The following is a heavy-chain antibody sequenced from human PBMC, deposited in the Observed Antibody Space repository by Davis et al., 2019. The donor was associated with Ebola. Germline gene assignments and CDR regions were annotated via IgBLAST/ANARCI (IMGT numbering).Heavy chain of an antibody. J-gene: IGHJ4*02. CDR1: GYTFTGYY. CDR2: ISAYNGNT. CDR3: ARGGCSGGSCYSADY. D-gene: IGHD2-15*01. V-gene: IGHV1-18*04. Sequence: ASVKVSCKTSGYTFTGYYTHWVRQAPGQGLEWMGWISAYNGNTNYAQKLQGRVTMTTDTSTTTAYMELRSLRSDDTAVYYCARGGCSGGSCYSADYWGQGTLVTVSS.